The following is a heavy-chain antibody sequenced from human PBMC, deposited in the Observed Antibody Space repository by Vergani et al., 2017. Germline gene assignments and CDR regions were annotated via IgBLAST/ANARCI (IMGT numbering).Heavy chain of an antibody. J-gene: IGHJ2*01. CDR1: GGPISSSNW. CDR2: LYHSVSH. D-gene: IGHD3-10*01. V-gene: IGHV4-4*02. CDR3: WRDANFYSSGSYYNQGDWYFDL. Sequence: QVQLQESGPGLVKPSGTLSLTCPVSGGPISSSNWWCWVRQPPGKGLVWIGELYHSVSHNYHTSLKSRVTISVDKSKSHFSLKLSSVTAADPAVYYCWRDANFYSSGSYYNQGDWYFDLWGRGTLVTVSS.